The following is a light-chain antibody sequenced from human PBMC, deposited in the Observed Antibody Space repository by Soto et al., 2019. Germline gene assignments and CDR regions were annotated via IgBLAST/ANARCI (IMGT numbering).Light chain of an antibody. V-gene: IGKV3-20*01. Sequence: EIVLTQSPGTLSLSPGERATLSCRASQSVSSSYLAWYQQKPGQAPRLLIYGASSRATGIPDRFSGSGSGTDFTLTISRQEPEDFVVYYCQKYGSSPWTFGQGTQVEIK. CDR3: QKYGSSPWT. J-gene: IGKJ1*01. CDR2: GAS. CDR1: QSVSSSY.